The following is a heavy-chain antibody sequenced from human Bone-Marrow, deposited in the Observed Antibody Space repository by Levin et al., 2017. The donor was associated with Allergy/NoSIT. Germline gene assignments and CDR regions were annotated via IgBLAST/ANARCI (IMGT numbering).Heavy chain of an antibody. Sequence: ASVKVSCAASGFTFDDYTMHWVRQAPGKGLEWVSLISWDGYTTYYADSVKGRFTVSRDNSKNSLYLEMNSLRTEDTALYYCAKALNRFLDWLSFDYCGQGTLVTVSS. D-gene: IGHD3/OR15-3a*01. CDR2: ISWDGYTT. CDR1: GFTFDDYT. V-gene: IGHV3-43*01. J-gene: IGHJ4*02. CDR3: AKALNRFLDWLSFDY.